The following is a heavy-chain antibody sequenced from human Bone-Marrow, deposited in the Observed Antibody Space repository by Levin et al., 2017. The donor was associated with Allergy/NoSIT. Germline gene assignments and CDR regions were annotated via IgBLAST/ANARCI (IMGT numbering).Heavy chain of an antibody. CDR1: GGSISGGGYY. D-gene: IGHD5-12*01. CDR3: ARFNGYDFDY. V-gene: IGHV4-31*03. Sequence: PSETLSLTCTVSGGSISGGGYYWSWIRQHPGTGLEWIVYIYYSGNTYYNPSLKSRVIISVVTSKNQLSLKLTSVTVADTAVYYCARFNGYDFDYWGQGTLVTVSS. CDR2: IYYSGNT. J-gene: IGHJ4*02.